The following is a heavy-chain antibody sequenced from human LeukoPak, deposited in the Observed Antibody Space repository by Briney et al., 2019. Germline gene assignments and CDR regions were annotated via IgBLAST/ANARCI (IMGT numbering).Heavy chain of an antibody. V-gene: IGHV4-59*01. CDR3: ARLRGWFDP. J-gene: IGHJ5*02. Sequence: PSETLSLTCTVSGGSISSYYWSWIRQPPGKGLEWIGYIYYSGSTNYNPSLKSRVTISVVTSKNQFSLKLSSVTAADTAVYYCARLRGWFDPWGQGTLVTVSS. CDR1: GGSISSYY. CDR2: IYYSGST. D-gene: IGHD5-12*01.